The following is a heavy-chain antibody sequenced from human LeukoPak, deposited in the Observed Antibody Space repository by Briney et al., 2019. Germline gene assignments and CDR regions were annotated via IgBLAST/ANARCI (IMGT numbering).Heavy chain of an antibody. J-gene: IGHJ4*02. CDR3: ARSEHSSSSFDC. D-gene: IGHD6-6*01. CDR1: GFTLSSYS. Sequence: TGGSLRLSCAASGFTLSSYSMNWVRQAPGKGLEWVSYISSSSTHIYYADSVKGRFTISRDNARNSLYLQMNSLRAEDTAIYYCARSEHSSSSFDCWGQGTLVTVSS. V-gene: IGHV3-21*01. CDR2: ISSSSTHI.